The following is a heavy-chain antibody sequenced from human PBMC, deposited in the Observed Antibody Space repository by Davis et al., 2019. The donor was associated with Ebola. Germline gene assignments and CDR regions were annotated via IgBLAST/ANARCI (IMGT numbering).Heavy chain of an antibody. D-gene: IGHD4-17*01. CDR2: IYRDERT. CDR1: GFIVSDKY. CDR3: ARHVNGDFWYFDL. Sequence: PGGSLRLSCAASGFIVSDKYMSWVRQAPGKGLEWVSVIYRDERTYYADSVEGRFTVSRDNSENMLYLQMSTLRAEDTAVYYCARHVNGDFWYFDLWGRGTRVTVSS. J-gene: IGHJ2*01. V-gene: IGHV3-66*04.